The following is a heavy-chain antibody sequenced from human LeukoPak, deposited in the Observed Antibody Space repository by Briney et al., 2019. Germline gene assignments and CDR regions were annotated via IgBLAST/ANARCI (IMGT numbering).Heavy chain of an antibody. J-gene: IGHJ6*02. V-gene: IGHV3-23*01. CDR3: ARVVVVPAASSYYYYGMDV. D-gene: IGHD2-2*01. Sequence: GGSLRLSCAASGFTFSSYAMSWVRQAPGKGLEWVSAISGSGGSTYYADSVKGRFTISRDNSKNTLYLQMNSLRAEDTAVYYCARVVVVPAASSYYYYGMDVWGQGTTVTVSS. CDR2: ISGSGGST. CDR1: GFTFSSYA.